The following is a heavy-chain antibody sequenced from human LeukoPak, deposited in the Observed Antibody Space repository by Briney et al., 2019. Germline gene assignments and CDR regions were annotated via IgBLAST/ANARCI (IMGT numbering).Heavy chain of an antibody. CDR2: INPNSGDT. CDR1: GYTFTGYY. J-gene: IGHJ4*02. D-gene: IGHD3-10*01. V-gene: IGHV1-2*02. Sequence: ASVKVSCKASGYTFTGYYLHWVRQAPGQGLVWMGWINPNSGDTNYAQKFQGRVTMTSDTSISTAYMELSRLRSDDTAGYYCARFGDSHADSWGQGTLVTVSS. CDR3: ARFGDSHADS.